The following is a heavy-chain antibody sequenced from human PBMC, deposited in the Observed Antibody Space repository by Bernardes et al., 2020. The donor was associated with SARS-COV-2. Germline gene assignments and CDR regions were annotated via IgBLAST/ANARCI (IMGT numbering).Heavy chain of an antibody. CDR1: GYTFTGYY. Sequence: ASVKVSCKASGYTFTGYYMHWVRQAPGQGLEWMGWINPNSGGTNYAQKFQGRVTMTRDTSISTAYMELSRLRSDDTAVYYCARSSPYCSSTSCYHDAFDIWGQGTMVTVSS. V-gene: IGHV1-2*02. D-gene: IGHD2-2*01. CDR2: INPNSGGT. CDR3: ARSSPYCSSTSCYHDAFDI. J-gene: IGHJ3*02.